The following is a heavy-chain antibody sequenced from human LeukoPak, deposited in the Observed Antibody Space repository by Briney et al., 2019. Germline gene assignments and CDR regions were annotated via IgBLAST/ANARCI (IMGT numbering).Heavy chain of an antibody. V-gene: IGHV5-51*01. J-gene: IGHJ5*02. CDR3: ARDGAGSGWYLGGNWFDP. CDR2: VYPGDSDT. D-gene: IGHD6-19*01. Sequence: GESLKISCKGSGYSFTSYWIGWVRQLSGKGLEWMGIVYPGDSDTRYSPSFQGQVTISADKSISTAYLQWSSLKASDTAMYYCARDGAGSGWYLGGNWFDPWGQGTLVTVSS. CDR1: GYSFTSYW.